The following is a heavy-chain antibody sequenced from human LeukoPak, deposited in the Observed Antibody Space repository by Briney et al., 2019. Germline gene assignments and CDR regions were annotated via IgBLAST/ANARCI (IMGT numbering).Heavy chain of an antibody. V-gene: IGHV4-34*01. CDR3: ARRRPAPRRYCSGGSCYSRGWFDP. D-gene: IGHD2-15*01. CDR2: INHSGST. Sequence: PSETLSLTCAVYGGSFSGYYWSWIRQPPGKGLEWIGEINHSGSTNYNPSLKSRVTISVDTSKNQFSLKLSPVTAADTAVYYCARRRPAPRRYCSGGSCYSRGWFDPWGQGTLVTVSS. CDR1: GGSFSGYY. J-gene: IGHJ5*02.